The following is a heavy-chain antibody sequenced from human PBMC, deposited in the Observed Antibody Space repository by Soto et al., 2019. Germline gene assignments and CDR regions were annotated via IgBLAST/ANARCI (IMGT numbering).Heavy chain of an antibody. V-gene: IGHV1-8*01. CDR3: ARGTTVTPGGIIRSYYYNMDV. J-gene: IGHJ6*02. D-gene: IGHD4-17*01. Sequence: ASVKGSCKASGYTFTSYDITWVRQATGQGLEWMGWMSPASGNTGYAQKFQGRVTMTGNTAIGTAFMELSSLTSDDTAVYYCARGTTVTPGGIIRSYYYNMDVWGQGTTVTVSS. CDR1: GYTFTSYD. CDR2: MSPASGNT.